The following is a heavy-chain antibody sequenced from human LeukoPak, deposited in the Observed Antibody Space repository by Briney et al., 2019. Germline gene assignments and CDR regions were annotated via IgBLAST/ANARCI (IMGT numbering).Heavy chain of an antibody. V-gene: IGHV4-30-4*01. J-gene: IGHJ4*02. CDR2: IYYSGST. Sequence: SQTLSLTCTVSGGSISSGDYYWRWIRQPPGKGLEWIAYIYYSGSTYYNPSLKSRVTISVDTSKNQFSLKLSSVTAADTAVYYCAGRFSGYFVNWGQGTLVTVSS. CDR1: GGSISSGDYY. D-gene: IGHD3-22*01. CDR3: AGRFSGYFVN.